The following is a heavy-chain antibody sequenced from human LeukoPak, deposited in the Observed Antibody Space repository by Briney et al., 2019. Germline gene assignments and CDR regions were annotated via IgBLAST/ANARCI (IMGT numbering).Heavy chain of an antibody. CDR1: GVSISSSTYY. CDR3: ARVTGYMVEDYFDY. CDR2: IYYSGST. Sequence: PSETLSLTCAVSGVSISSSTYYWSWIRQPPGKGLEWIGYIYYSGSTNYNPSLKSRVTISVDTSKNQFSLRLSSVTAADTAVYYCARVTGYMVEDYFDYWGQGTLVTVSS. D-gene: IGHD6-13*01. J-gene: IGHJ4*02. V-gene: IGHV4-61*01.